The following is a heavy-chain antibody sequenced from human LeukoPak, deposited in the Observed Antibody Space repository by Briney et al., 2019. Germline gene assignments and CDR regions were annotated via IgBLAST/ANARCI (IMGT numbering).Heavy chain of an antibody. CDR2: INHSGST. Sequence: PSETLSLTCAVYGGSFSGYYWSWIRQPPGKGLEWMGEINHSGSTNYNPSLKSRVTISVDTSKHQFSLKLSCVTAADTAVYYCARGRRRPTLAAFDIWGQGTRVTVSS. CDR1: GGSFSGYY. CDR3: ARGRRRPTLAAFDI. V-gene: IGHV4-34*01. D-gene: IGHD3-3*02. J-gene: IGHJ3*02.